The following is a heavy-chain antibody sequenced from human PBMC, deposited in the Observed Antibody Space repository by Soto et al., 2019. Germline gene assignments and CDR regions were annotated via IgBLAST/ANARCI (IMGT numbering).Heavy chain of an antibody. J-gene: IGHJ4*01. CDR2: TYYRSKWDY. Sequence: QVQLQQSGPGLVKPSQTLSLTCAITGDSVSSNSAGWSWVRQSPSRGLEWLGRTYYRSKWDYEYAVSVRGRITINPDTSKNQYSLQLNSVTPEETAVYFCARGEQYSGRIFDYWGQGTLVTVSS. CDR3: ARGEQYSGRIFDY. V-gene: IGHV6-1*01. CDR1: GDSVSSNSAG. D-gene: IGHD1-26*01.